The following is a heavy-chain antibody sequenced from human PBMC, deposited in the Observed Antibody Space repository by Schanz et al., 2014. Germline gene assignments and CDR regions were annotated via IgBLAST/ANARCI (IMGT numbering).Heavy chain of an antibody. CDR3: AKCIGWYGRCAFDI. D-gene: IGHD6-19*01. V-gene: IGHV3-53*01. J-gene: IGHJ3*02. CDR1: GFTVSSNY. CDR2: IYSGGST. Sequence: EVQLVESGGGLIQPGGSLRLSCAASGFTVSSNYMSWVRQAPGKGLEWVAVIYSGGSTFYPDSVKGRFTISRDNSKNTLYLQMNSLIAEDTAVYYCAKCIGWYGRCAFDIWGQGTMVTVSS.